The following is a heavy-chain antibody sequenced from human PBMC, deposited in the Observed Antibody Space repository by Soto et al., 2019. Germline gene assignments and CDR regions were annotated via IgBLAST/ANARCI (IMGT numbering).Heavy chain of an antibody. CDR2: IYYSGST. CDR3: ARSPNIVATIYDFDY. V-gene: IGHV4-59*08. D-gene: IGHD5-12*01. Sequence: SETLSLTCTVSGGSISSYYWSWIRQPPGKGLEWIGYIYYSGSTNYNPSLKSRVTISVDTSKNQFSLKLSSVTAADTAVYYCARSPNIVATIYDFDYWGQGTLVTVSS. CDR1: GGSISSYY. J-gene: IGHJ4*02.